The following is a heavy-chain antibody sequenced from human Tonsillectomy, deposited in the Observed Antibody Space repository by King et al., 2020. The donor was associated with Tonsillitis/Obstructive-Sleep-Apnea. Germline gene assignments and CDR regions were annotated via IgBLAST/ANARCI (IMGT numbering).Heavy chain of an antibody. CDR1: GYSFTNYW. J-gene: IGHJ6*02. CDR2: IDPSDSYT. Sequence: VQLVESGAEVKKPGESLRISCKGSGYSFTNYWISWVRQMPGKGLEWMGRIDPSDSYTSYSPSFQGHVTISADKSISTAYLQWSSLKASDTAIYYCASEGPSVLTTSYYFYAMDVWGQGTTVTVSS. D-gene: IGHD1-1*01. V-gene: IGHV5-10-1*03. CDR3: ASEGPSVLTTSYYFYAMDV.